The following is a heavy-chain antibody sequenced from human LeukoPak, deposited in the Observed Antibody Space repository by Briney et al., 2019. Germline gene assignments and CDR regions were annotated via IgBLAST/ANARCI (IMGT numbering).Heavy chain of an antibody. D-gene: IGHD4-17*01. Sequence: SGGSLRLSCEASGFTFSGYWMHWVRQAPGKGLVWVSRISPDGSTISYADSVKGRFTISRDNAKNSVYLQMNSLRAEDTAVYYCARNVPHYGDYSAANYYYYGVDVWGQGTTVTVSS. CDR2: ISPDGSTI. V-gene: IGHV3-74*01. CDR3: ARNVPHYGDYSAANYYYYGVDV. CDR1: GFTFSGYW. J-gene: IGHJ6*02.